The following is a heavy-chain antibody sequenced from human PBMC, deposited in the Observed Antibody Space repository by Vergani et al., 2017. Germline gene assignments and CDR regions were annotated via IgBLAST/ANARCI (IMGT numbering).Heavy chain of an antibody. CDR3: AREYSSSVGFLAY. J-gene: IGHJ4*02. CDR1: GDSIFSGNYY. Sequence: QVQLQESGPGLMKPSQTLSLTCTVSGDSIFSGNYYWSWIRQPAGKGLEWIGRIYTSESTNYNPSLKSRVTMSVDTSKNQFSLKLSSVTAADTAVYYCAREYSSSVGFLAYWGQGTLVTVSS. V-gene: IGHV4-61*02. D-gene: IGHD6-6*01. CDR2: IYTSEST.